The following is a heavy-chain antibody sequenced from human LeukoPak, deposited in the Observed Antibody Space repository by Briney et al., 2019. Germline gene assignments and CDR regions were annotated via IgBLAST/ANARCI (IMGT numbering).Heavy chain of an antibody. CDR2: IIPIFGTA. D-gene: IGHD3-22*01. Sequence: SVKVSCKASGGTFSSYAISWVRQAPGQGLEWRGRIIPIFGTANYAQKFQGRVTITTDESTSTAYMELSSLRSEDTAVYYCASEPSYSYYYDSSGYYDYWGQGTLVTVSS. V-gene: IGHV1-69*05. CDR3: ASEPSYSYYYDSSGYYDY. J-gene: IGHJ4*02. CDR1: GGTFSSYA.